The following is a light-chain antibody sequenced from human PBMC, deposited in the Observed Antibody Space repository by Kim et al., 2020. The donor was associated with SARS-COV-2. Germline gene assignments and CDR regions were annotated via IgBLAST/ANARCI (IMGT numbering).Light chain of an antibody. CDR3: EQYGTSPYT. V-gene: IGKV3-20*01. CDR1: QSVSSVH. CDR2: GAS. Sequence: LSPRERATLSCRASQSVSSVHLAWYQQKPGQAPRLVIFGASNRATGISDRFSGSGSGTDFTLTISRLEAEDFAVYYCEQYGTSPYTFGQGTKLEI. J-gene: IGKJ2*01.